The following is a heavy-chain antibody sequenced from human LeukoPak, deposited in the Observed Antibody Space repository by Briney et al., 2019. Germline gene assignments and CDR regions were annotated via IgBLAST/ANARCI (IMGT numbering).Heavy chain of an antibody. V-gene: IGHV1-8*01. Sequence: ASVKVSCKASGYTFTSYDINWVRRATGQGHEWMGWMNPNSDNTGYAQKFQGRVTMTRNTSISTAYMELSSLRSEDTAVYYCARLSIAVAGSFDYWGQGTLLTVSS. D-gene: IGHD6-19*01. CDR1: GYTFTSYD. CDR3: ARLSIAVAGSFDY. CDR2: MNPNSDNT. J-gene: IGHJ4*02.